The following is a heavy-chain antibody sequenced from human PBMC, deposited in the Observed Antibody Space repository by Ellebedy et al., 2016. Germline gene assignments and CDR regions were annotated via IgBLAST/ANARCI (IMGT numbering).Heavy chain of an antibody. J-gene: IGHJ6*03. CDR3: AKAPPLYGSGTNKNYYMDV. CDR2: IYSGGTT. CDR1: GFTVSTNY. V-gene: IGHV3-53*05. Sequence: GESLKISCAASGFTVSTNYMSWVRQAPGKGLEWVSVIYSGGTTYYADSVKGRFTISRGNSKSTLYLQMNSLGPEDTAVYYCAKAPPLYGSGTNKNYYMDVWGKGTTVSVSS. D-gene: IGHD3-10*01.